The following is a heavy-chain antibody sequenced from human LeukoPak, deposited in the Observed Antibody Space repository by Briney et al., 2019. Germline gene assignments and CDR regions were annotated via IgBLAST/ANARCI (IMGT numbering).Heavy chain of an antibody. D-gene: IGHD4-17*01. CDR1: GFTFSSYA. Sequence: GGFLRLSCAASGFTFSSYAMSWVRQAPGKGLEWVSAISGSGGSTYYADSVKGRFTISRDNSKNTLYLQMNSLRAEDTAVYYCAKGDDYGDYGGDYWGQGTLVTVSS. CDR2: ISGSGGST. V-gene: IGHV3-23*01. CDR3: AKGDDYGDYGGDY. J-gene: IGHJ4*02.